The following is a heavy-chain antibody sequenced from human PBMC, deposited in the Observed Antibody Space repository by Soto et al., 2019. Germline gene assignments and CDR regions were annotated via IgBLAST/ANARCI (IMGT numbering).Heavy chain of an antibody. CDR3: ARQTTVTTGYYFDY. CDR2: IYYSGST. Sequence: SETLSLTCTVSGGSISSSSYYWGWIRQPPGKGLEWIGSIYYSGSTYYNPSLKSRVTISVDTSKNQFSLKLSSVTAADTAVYYCARQTTVTTGYYFDYWGQGTLVTVSS. CDR1: GGSISSSSYY. D-gene: IGHD4-4*01. V-gene: IGHV4-39*01. J-gene: IGHJ4*02.